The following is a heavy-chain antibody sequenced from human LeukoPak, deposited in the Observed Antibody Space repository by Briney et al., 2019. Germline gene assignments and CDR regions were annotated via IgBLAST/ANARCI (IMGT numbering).Heavy chain of an antibody. D-gene: IGHD2-2*01. CDR3: AREGARTSHCYDY. CDR1: GYTFTGDY. Sequence: ASVKVSCKASGYTFTGDYMHWVRQAPGQGLEWMGWINPNSGGTNYAQKFQGRVTMTRDTSISTAYMELSRLRSDDTAVYYCAREGARTSHCYDYWGQGTLVTVSS. CDR2: INPNSGGT. V-gene: IGHV1-2*02. J-gene: IGHJ4*02.